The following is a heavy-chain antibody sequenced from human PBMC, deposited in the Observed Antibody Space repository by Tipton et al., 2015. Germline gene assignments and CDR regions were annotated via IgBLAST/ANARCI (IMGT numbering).Heavy chain of an antibody. D-gene: IGHD1-26*01. CDR1: GFRFGDYA. CDR3: VKQKTHSPPTPFGGANPASYFDY. V-gene: IGHV3-9*01. J-gene: IGHJ4*02. CDR2: ISWNSNAM. Sequence: RSLRLSCVVSGFRFGDYAMHWVRQAPGKGLEWVSSISWNSNAMDYAASLKGRFTISRDNTRNSLYLQINSLRPEDTAFYYCVKQKTHSPPTPFGGANPASYFDYWGQGTLLTVSS.